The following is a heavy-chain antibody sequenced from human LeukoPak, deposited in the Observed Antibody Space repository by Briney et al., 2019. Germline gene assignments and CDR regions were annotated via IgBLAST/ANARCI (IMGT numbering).Heavy chain of an antibody. D-gene: IGHD4-17*01. J-gene: IGHJ6*03. CDR3: ARVFTTTVTKGGENYYMDV. CDR1: GYTFTSYG. CDR2: ISAYSGNT. V-gene: IGHV1-18*01. Sequence: ASVKVSCKASGYTFTSYGISWVRQAPGQGLEWMGWISAYSGNTNYAQKLQGRVTMTTDTSTSTAYMELRSLRSDDTAVYYCARVFTTTVTKGGENYYMDVWGKGTTVTVSS.